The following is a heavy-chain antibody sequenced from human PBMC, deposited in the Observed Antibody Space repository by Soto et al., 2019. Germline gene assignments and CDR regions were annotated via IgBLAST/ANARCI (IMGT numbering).Heavy chain of an antibody. J-gene: IGHJ6*02. V-gene: IGHV4-4*07. CDR2: IDASGNT. CDR1: VDSISTYY. Sequence: PSETLSLTCTVSVDSISTYYWSWIRRPAGKGLEWIGRIDASGNTNYNPSLKSRVTMSADTSKEQFSLKLTSVTAADTAVYYCARYSNNWFQTEGMDVWGQGTTVTVSS. CDR3: ARYSNNWFQTEGMDV. D-gene: IGHD1-20*01.